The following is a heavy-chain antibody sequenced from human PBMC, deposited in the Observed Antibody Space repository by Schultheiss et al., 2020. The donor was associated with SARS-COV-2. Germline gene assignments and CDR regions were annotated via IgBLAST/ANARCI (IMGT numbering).Heavy chain of an antibody. J-gene: IGHJ4*02. Sequence: SETLSLTCTVSGGTISSGGYYWSWIRQHPGKGLVWIGYIYYSGSTYYNPFLKSRVTISVDTSKNQFSLKLSSVTAADTAVYYCARDHGRYSYANWGQGTLVTVSS. D-gene: IGHD5-18*01. CDR3: ARDHGRYSYAN. CDR1: GGTISSGGYY. V-gene: IGHV4-31*03. CDR2: IYYSGST.